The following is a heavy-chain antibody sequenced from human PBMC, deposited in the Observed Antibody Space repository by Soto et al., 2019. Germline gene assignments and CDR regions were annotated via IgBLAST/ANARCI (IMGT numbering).Heavy chain of an antibody. CDR2: MSYDGSNK. V-gene: IGHV3-30-3*01. CDR3: ARGVVAPLRDDAFDI. D-gene: IGHD2-15*01. CDR1: GFTFSSYA. J-gene: IGHJ3*02. Sequence: GGSLRLSCAASGFTFSSYAMHWVRQAPGKGLEWVAVMSYDGSNKYYADSVKGRFTISRDNSKNTLYLQMNSLRAEDTAVYYCARGVVAPLRDDAFDIWGQGTMVTVSS.